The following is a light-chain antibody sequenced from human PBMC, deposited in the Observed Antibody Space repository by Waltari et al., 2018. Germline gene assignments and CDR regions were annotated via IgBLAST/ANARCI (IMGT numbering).Light chain of an antibody. V-gene: IGLV8-61*01. CDR3: VLYMGSGTWV. Sequence: QTVVTQEPSFSVSPGGTVTLTCGLTSRSVSPCYYPSWYQQTPGQAPRTLIYSTNTRSSGVPDRFSGSILGNKAALTITGAQADDESDYYCVLYMGSGTWVFGGGTKLTVL. J-gene: IGLJ3*02. CDR1: SRSVSPCYY. CDR2: STN.